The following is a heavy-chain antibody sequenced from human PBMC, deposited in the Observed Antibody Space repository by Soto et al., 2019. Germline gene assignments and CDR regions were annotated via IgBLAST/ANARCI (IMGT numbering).Heavy chain of an antibody. Sequence: QVQLQESGPGLVKPSGTLSLTCAVSGGSVSSSNWWSWVRQPPGKGLEWIGEIHHRGGTNYNPSLKGRVILSLDKSKIQFSLKVTSVTAADTAVYYCARGVGSTAVAGQFDSWGQGILVTVSS. V-gene: IGHV4-4*02. CDR1: GGSVSSSNW. J-gene: IGHJ4*02. D-gene: IGHD6-19*01. CDR2: IHHRGGT. CDR3: ARGVGSTAVAGQFDS.